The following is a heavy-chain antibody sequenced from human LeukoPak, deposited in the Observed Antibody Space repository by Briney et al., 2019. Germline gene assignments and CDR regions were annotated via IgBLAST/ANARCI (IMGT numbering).Heavy chain of an antibody. CDR2: ISGNGDGT. D-gene: IGHD2-21*02. J-gene: IGHJ5*02. V-gene: IGHV3-23*01. CDR1: GFTFNNYA. CDR3: ARGSDFVGGWFDP. Sequence: GGSLRLSCDASGFTFNNYAMGWVRQAPGRGLEWVSTISGNGDGTYYEDSVKGRFTFSRDNSKNPLYLQMNSLRAEDTGVYYYARGSDFVGGWFDPWGQGTLVTVST.